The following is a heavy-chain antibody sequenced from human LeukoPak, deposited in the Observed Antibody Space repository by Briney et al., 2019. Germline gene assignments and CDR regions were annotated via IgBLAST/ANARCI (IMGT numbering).Heavy chain of an antibody. Sequence: GRSLRLSCAASGLIFSTYGMHWVRQAPGKGLEWVAVIWYDGSNRNYADSVKGRFTISRDNSKNTVYLQMNSLRGEDTAVYYCARERGSGSHYAIDIWGQGTMVTVSS. J-gene: IGHJ3*02. V-gene: IGHV3-33*01. D-gene: IGHD3-10*01. CDR3: ARERGSGSHYAIDI. CDR2: IWYDGSNR. CDR1: GLIFSTYG.